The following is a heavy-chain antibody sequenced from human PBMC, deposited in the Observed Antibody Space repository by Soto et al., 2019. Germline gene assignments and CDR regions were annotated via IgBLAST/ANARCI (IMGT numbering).Heavy chain of an antibody. D-gene: IGHD3-3*01. V-gene: IGHV3-33*01. CDR2: IWYDGSKK. CDR3: ARDASYYSLWSGYYPSRNGMDV. Sequence: QVQVVESGGGVVQPGRSLRLSCAASGFTFSSFGMHWVRQAPGKGLEWVSPIWYDGSKKSYGDSVKGRFTISRDNSRNTVSLQMSSLRADDTAVYYCARDASYYSLWSGYYPSRNGMDVWGQGTTVTVSS. CDR1: GFTFSSFG. J-gene: IGHJ6*02.